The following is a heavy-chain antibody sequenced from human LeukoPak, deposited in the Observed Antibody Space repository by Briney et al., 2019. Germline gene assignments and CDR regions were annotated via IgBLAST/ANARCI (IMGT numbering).Heavy chain of an antibody. CDR1: GFTFSAYA. CDR2: VSTSGGGT. CDR3: AKRYNSEYLAPVQN. J-gene: IGHJ4*02. D-gene: IGHD1-1*01. Sequence: GGSLRLSCAASGFTFSAYAMTWVRQAPGKGLEWVSTVSTSGGGTYYADSVKGRFTISRDNSKNTLYLQMNSLRAEDTAVYYCAKRYNSEYLAPVQNWGQGTLVTVSS. V-gene: IGHV3-23*01.